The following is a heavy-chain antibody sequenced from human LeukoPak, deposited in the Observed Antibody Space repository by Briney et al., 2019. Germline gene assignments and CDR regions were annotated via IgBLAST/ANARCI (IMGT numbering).Heavy chain of an antibody. CDR3: ARDREYSSVNWFDP. D-gene: IGHD6-6*01. V-gene: IGHV1-2*02. J-gene: IGHJ5*02. CDR1: GYTFTGYF. Sequence: ASVKVSCKASGYTFTGYFMHWVRQAPGQGLEWVGWINPNSGGTNFAQKFQGRVTMTRDTSISTAYMELSRPTSDDTAVYYCARDREYSSVNWFDPWGQGTQVTVSS. CDR2: INPNSGGT.